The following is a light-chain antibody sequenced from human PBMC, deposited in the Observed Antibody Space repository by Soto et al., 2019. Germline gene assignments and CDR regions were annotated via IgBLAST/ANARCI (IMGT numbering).Light chain of an antibody. CDR2: DAS. CDR1: QSLSSSQ. V-gene: IGKV3-20*01. CDR3: QQYGSSPWT. J-gene: IGKJ1*01. Sequence: EMVLTQSPGTLSLSPGERANLSCRASQSLSSSQLAWYQQKPGQAPRLLIHDASSRATGISDRFTGSGSGTDFTLTISRLEPEDFAVYYCQQYGSSPWTFGQGTKVDIK.